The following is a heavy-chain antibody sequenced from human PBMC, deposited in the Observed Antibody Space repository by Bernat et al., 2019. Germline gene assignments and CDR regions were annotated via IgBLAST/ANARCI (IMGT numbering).Heavy chain of an antibody. Sequence: EVQLVESGGGLVKPGGSLRLSCAASGFTFSAYPMNWVRQTPGKGLEWISHIRSTSSLIYYADSVKGRFTISRDNAKNSLYLQMNSLRAEDTAVYYCVRDHMWAFDYWGQGTLVTVSS. CDR1: GFTFSAYP. V-gene: IGHV3-21*05. CDR3: VRDHMWAFDY. D-gene: IGHD1-26*01. CDR2: IRSTSSLI. J-gene: IGHJ4*02.